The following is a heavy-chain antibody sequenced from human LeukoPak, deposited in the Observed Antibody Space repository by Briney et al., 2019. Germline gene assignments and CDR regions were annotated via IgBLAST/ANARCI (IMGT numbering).Heavy chain of an antibody. CDR2: INNDGTAT. Sequence: GGSLRLSCAASGFTFSAYWMHWVRQVPGKGLVWVSRINNDGTATFFADSVKGRFTISRDNAKNTLYLHVNSLRPEDTAVYYCASARRSIAVAGRPYYYYMDVWGKGTTVTVSS. J-gene: IGHJ6*03. D-gene: IGHD6-19*01. V-gene: IGHV3-74*01. CDR3: ASARRSIAVAGRPYYYYMDV. CDR1: GFTFSAYW.